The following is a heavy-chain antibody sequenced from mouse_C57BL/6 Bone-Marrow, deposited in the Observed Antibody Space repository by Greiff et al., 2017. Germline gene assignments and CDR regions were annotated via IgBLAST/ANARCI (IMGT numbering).Heavy chain of an antibody. D-gene: IGHD1-1*01. CDR3: ARPYYYGLDY. J-gene: IGHJ2*01. CDR2: ISSGGSYT. CDR1: GFTFSSYG. Sequence: EVMLVESGGDLVKPGGSLQLSCAASGFTFSSYGMSWVRQTPDKRLEWVATISSGGSYTYYPDSVKGRFTISRDNAKNTLYLQMSSLKSEDTAMYYCARPYYYGLDYWGQGTTLTVSS. V-gene: IGHV5-6*02.